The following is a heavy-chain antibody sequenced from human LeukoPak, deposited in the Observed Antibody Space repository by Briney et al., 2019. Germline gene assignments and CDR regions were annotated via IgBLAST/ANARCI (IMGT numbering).Heavy chain of an antibody. CDR3: ASDVVVPASGY. J-gene: IGHJ4*02. CDR1: GYTFTGYY. CDR2: ISYDGSNK. D-gene: IGHD2-2*01. V-gene: IGHV3-30-3*01. Sequence: SCKASGYTFTGYYMHWVRQAPGKGPEWVAVISYDGSNKYYADSVKGRFTISRDNSKNTLYLQMNSLRAEDTAVYYCASDVVVPASGYWGQGTLVTVSS.